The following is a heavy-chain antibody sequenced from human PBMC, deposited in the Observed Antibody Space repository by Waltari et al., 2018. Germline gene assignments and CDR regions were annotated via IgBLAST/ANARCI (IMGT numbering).Heavy chain of an antibody. Sequence: QVQLQESGPGLVKPSETLSLTCAVSGYSISSGYYWGWIRQPPGKGLEWIGSIYHSGSTYYNPSLKGRVTISVDTSKNQFSLKLSSVTAADTAVYYCARHGKLLGGNWFDPWGQGTLVTVSS. D-gene: IGHD1-26*01. CDR1: GYSISSGYY. CDR2: IYHSGST. J-gene: IGHJ5*02. V-gene: IGHV4-38-2*01. CDR3: ARHGKLLGGNWFDP.